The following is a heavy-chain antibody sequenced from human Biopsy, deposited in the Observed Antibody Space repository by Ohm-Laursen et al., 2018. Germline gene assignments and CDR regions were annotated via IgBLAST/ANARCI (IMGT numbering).Heavy chain of an antibody. CDR1: GGPLNSYY. CDR2: IYYSGIA. V-gene: IGHV4-59*01. J-gene: IGHJ5*02. CDR3: ARGGFGLDGYNSP. Sequence: TLSLTCTVSGGPLNSYYWSWIRQPPGKGLEWIGYIYYSGIAANYNPSLKGRVTISVDTSKHQFSLRLTSATAEDTAVYYCARGGFGLDGYNSPWGRGTLVIVSS. D-gene: IGHD5-24*01.